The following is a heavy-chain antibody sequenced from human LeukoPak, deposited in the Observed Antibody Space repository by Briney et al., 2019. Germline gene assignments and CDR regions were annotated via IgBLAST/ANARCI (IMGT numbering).Heavy chain of an antibody. V-gene: IGHV4-59*01. Sequence: SETLSLTCTVHGRYISSYYWRWIRQPPGKGLEWIGSIYYSGSTNYSPSLKSRVTISVDTSKNQFCLKLSSVTAADTAVYYCARAEGDYVLYFDYWGQGTLVTVSS. D-gene: IGHD4-17*01. J-gene: IGHJ4*02. CDR3: ARAEGDYVLYFDY. CDR1: GRYISSYY. CDR2: IYYSGST.